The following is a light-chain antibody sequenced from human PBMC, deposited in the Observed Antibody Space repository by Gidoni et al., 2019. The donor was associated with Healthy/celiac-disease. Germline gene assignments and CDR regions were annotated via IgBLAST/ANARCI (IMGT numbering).Light chain of an antibody. CDR1: QSVSSN. CDR2: GAS. V-gene: IGKV3-15*01. J-gene: IGKJ2*01. Sequence: EIVMTQSPATLSVSPGERATVSCRASQSVSSNLAWYQRKPGQAPRLLIYGASTRATGIPARFSVCGSATEFTLTISSLQSEEFAVYYCQQYNNWPPSXFXQGTXLEIK. CDR3: QQYNNWPPSX.